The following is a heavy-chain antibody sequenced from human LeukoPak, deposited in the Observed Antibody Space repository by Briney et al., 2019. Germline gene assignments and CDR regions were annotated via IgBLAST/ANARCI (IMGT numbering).Heavy chain of an antibody. V-gene: IGHV3-23*01. CDR2: VSGSGDST. D-gene: IGHD3-10*01. CDR1: GFTLSSYA. Sequence: GGSLRLSCAGSGFTLSSYAMTWVRQAPGKGLEWVSGVSGSGDSTYYADSVKGRFTISRDNSKNTLYLQMNSLRAEDTAVYYCAKEPQGGSGTYFDYWGQGTLVTVSS. J-gene: IGHJ4*02. CDR3: AKEPQGGSGTYFDY.